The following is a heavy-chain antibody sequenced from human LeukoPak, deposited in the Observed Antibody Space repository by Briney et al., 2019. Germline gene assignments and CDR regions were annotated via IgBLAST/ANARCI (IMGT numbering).Heavy chain of an antibody. Sequence: PGGSLRLSCEVSGFXFSDHYISWIRQAPGKRLEWVSYISSSSSYTNYADSVKGRFTISRDNAKNSLYLQMNSLRAEDTAVYYCAREGYCSGGSCYGFDYWGQGTLVTVSS. CDR1: GFXFSDHY. CDR3: AREGYCSGGSCYGFDY. V-gene: IGHV3-11*05. D-gene: IGHD2-15*01. CDR2: ISSSSSYT. J-gene: IGHJ4*02.